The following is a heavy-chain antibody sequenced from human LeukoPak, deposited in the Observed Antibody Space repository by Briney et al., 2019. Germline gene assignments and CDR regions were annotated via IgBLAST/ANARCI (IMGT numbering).Heavy chain of an antibody. D-gene: IGHD3-3*01. CDR1: GYTFTSYY. J-gene: IGHJ5*02. CDR3: ARDMGPTYYDFWGADP. V-gene: IGHV1-46*03. CDR2: INPSGGST. Sequence: ALVKVSCKASGYTFTSYYMHWVRQAPGQGLEWMGIINPSGGSTSYAQKFQGRVTMTRDTSTSTVYMELSSLRSEDTAVYYCARDMGPTYYDFWGADPWGQGTLVTVSS.